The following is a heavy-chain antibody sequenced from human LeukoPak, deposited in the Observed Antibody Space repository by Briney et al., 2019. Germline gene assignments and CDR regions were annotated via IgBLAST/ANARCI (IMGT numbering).Heavy chain of an antibody. CDR2: INQDGGEK. CDR1: GFTFSSYR. J-gene: IGHJ4*02. Sequence: GGSLRLSCAASGFTFSSYRMSWVRQAPGKGLEWVANINQDGGEKYYVDSVKGRFTVSRDNAQNSLYLQMNSLRAEDTAVYYCARSSRRLTYYYDSSGYYYAYWGQGTLVTVSS. V-gene: IGHV3-7*03. D-gene: IGHD3-22*01. CDR3: ARSSRRLTYYYDSSGYYYAY.